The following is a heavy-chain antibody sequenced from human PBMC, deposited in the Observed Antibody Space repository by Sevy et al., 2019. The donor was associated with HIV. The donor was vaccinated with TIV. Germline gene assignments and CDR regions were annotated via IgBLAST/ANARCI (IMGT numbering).Heavy chain of an antibody. CDR2: ISTLNT. D-gene: IGHD1-26*01. J-gene: IGHJ1*01. Sequence: ASVKVSCKASGYSFTSYGITWVRQAPGQGLEWMGWISTLNTNYAQKLQGRVTLTTDTSTSTVYMELRSLRSDDTAVYYCARAPSGSQGPGQYFQHWGQGTLATVSS. CDR1: GYSFTSYG. CDR3: ARAPSGSQGPGQYFQH. V-gene: IGHV1-18*01.